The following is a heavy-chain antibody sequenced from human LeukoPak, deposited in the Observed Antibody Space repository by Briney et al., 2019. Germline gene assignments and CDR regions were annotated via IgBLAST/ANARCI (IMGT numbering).Heavy chain of an antibody. CDR2: IPYDGSNK. Sequence: GGSLRLSCAASGFTFSSYAMHWVRQAPGKGLEWVAVIPYDGSNKYYADSVKGRFTISRDNSKNTLYLQMNSLRAEDTAVYYCARDGIAAAGFDYWGQGTLVTVSS. J-gene: IGHJ4*02. CDR1: GFTFSSYA. V-gene: IGHV3-30-3*01. D-gene: IGHD6-13*01. CDR3: ARDGIAAAGFDY.